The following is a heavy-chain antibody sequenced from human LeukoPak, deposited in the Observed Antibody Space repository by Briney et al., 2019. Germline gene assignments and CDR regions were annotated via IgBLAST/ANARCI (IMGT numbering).Heavy chain of an antibody. CDR1: GFTFSNYA. Sequence: PGGPLRLSCAASGFTFSNYAMNWVRQAPGKGLEWVSVVGGDDATYYTDSVKGRFTISRDNSKNTLSLQMNSLRPEDTAVYYCAKDSWSYNGIYDAFDIWGQGTMVTVSS. V-gene: IGHV3-23*01. CDR2: VGGDDAT. CDR3: AKDSWSYNGIYDAFDI. D-gene: IGHD2-8*01. J-gene: IGHJ3*02.